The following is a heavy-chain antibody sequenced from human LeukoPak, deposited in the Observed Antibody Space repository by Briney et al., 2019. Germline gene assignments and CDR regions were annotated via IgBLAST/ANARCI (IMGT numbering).Heavy chain of an antibody. Sequence: GASVKVSCKASGYTFTGYYMHWVRQAPGQGLEWMGWINPKSGGTNYAQKFQGRVTMTRDTSISTAYMELSRLRSDDTDVYYCARSLYSGYDLGYWGQGTLVTVSS. V-gene: IGHV1-2*02. J-gene: IGHJ4*02. D-gene: IGHD5-12*01. CDR2: INPKSGGT. CDR1: GYTFTGYY. CDR3: ARSLYSGYDLGY.